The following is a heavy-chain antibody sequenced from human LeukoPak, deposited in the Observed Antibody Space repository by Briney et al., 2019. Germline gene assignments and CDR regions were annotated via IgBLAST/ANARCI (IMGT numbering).Heavy chain of an antibody. CDR3: ARGGYSGYDNWFDP. J-gene: IGHJ5*02. V-gene: IGHV1-2*02. D-gene: IGHD5-12*01. CDR2: INPNSGGT. Sequence: ASVKVSCKASGYTFTGYYMHWVRQAPGQGLEWMGWINPNSGGTNYAQKFQGRVTMTRNTSISTAYMELSSLRSEDTAVYYCARGGYSGYDNWFDPWGQGTLVTVSS. CDR1: GYTFTGYY.